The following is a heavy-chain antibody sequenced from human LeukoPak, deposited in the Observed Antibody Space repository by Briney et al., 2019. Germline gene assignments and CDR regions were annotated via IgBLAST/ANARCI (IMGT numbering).Heavy chain of an antibody. D-gene: IGHD5-24*01. CDR2: IIPIFGTA. CDR1: GGTFSSYA. Sequence: ASVKVSCKASGGTFSSYAISWVRQAPGQGLEWMGGIIPIFGTANYAQKFQGRVTITTDESTSTAYMELSSLRSEDTAVYYCARDRLVEMATMNWFDPWGQGTLVTVSS. J-gene: IGHJ5*02. CDR3: ARDRLVEMATMNWFDP. V-gene: IGHV1-69*05.